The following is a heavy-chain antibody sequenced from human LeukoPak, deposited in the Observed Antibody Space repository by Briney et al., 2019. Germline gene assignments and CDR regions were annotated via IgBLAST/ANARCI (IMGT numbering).Heavy chain of an antibody. CDR2: ISAYNGNT. Sequence: ASVTVSCTASGYTFTSYGISWVRQAPGQGLEWMGWISAYNGNTNYAQKLQGRVTMTTDTSTSTAYMELRSLRSDDTAVYYCARDRAANYDILTGPFDYWGQGTLVTVSS. J-gene: IGHJ4*02. CDR1: GYTFTSYG. V-gene: IGHV1-18*01. CDR3: ARDRAANYDILTGPFDY. D-gene: IGHD3-9*01.